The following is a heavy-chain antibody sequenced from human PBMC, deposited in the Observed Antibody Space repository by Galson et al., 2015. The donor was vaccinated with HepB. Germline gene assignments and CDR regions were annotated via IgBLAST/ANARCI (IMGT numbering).Heavy chain of an antibody. CDR1: GGTFNSYP. J-gene: IGHJ6*02. CDR3: ARAKSAVSLTPMTYYWYAMDV. V-gene: IGHV1-69*04. Sequence: SVKVSCKASGGTFNSYPISWVRQAPGQGLQWMGKIIPNFGLVTYAQNFQGRVTFTADKSTSTVYMDLSSLTSEDTAVYYCARAKSAVSLTPMTYYWYAMDVWGQGTTVTVSS. D-gene: IGHD5/OR15-5a*01. CDR2: IIPNFGLV.